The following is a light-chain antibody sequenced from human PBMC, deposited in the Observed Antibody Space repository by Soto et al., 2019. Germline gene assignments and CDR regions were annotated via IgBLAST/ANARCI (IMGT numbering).Light chain of an antibody. CDR1: TSNIGSYT. V-gene: IGLV1-44*01. J-gene: IGLJ3*02. CDR2: LDN. CDR3: AAWDDTMSAWV. Sequence: QSVLTQPPSASGTPGQRVTIPCFGSTSNIGSYTVNWYQQFPGMAPKLLMYLDNKRPSWVPDRFSGSKYGTSVSLAISGLQSEDEDDYYCAAWDDTMSAWVFGGGTKLTVL.